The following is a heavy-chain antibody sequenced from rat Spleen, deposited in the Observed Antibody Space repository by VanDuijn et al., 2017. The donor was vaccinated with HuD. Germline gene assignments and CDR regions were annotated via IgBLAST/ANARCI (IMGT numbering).Heavy chain of an antibody. V-gene: IGHV2-41*01. Sequence: VQLKESGPGLVQPSQTLSLTCTLAGFSLTSYNVHWVRQPPGKGLEWMGVIWNSGGTRYNSALKSRLSISKNTSKSQVFLKMNSLQTEDTATYYCARDPGLLRTIWGYFDFWGQGVMVTVSS. J-gene: IGHJ2*01. CDR2: IWNSGGT. CDR3: ARDPGLLRTIWGYFDF. D-gene: IGHD1-6*01. CDR1: GFSLTSYN.